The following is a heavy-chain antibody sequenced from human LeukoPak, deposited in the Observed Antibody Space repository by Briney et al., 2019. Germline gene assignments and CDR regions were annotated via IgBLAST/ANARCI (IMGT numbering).Heavy chain of an antibody. CDR1: GFTFSTAW. D-gene: IGHD3-10*01. Sequence: PGRSLRISCAASGFTFSTAWMSWVRQAPGKGLDWVGRIKSKNVGGTTEFTAPVKGRFTISRDDSKNTVYLQMNSLRTEDTAVYYCITEYYGSAMYWGQGALVTVSS. CDR3: ITEYYGSAMY. J-gene: IGHJ4*02. CDR2: IKSKNVGGTT. V-gene: IGHV3-15*01.